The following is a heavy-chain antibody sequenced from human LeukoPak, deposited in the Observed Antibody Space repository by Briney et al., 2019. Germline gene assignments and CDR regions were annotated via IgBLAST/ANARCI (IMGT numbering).Heavy chain of an antibody. V-gene: IGHV3-30*02. CDR1: GFTFSGYG. CDR3: AKDSTGYWFES. Sequence: GGPLRLSCAASGFTFSGYGMYWVRQAPGKVLEWGGFIRSDGSNRHYVDSVKGRFTISRDNSKNTLYLQMNSLRVEDTAVYYCAKDSTGYWFESWGHGTLVTVSA. J-gene: IGHJ5*01. D-gene: IGHD1-14*01. CDR2: IRSDGSNR.